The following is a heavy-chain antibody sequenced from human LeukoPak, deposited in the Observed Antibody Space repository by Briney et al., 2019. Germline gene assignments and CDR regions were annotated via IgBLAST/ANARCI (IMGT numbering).Heavy chain of an antibody. CDR1: GGSTSSHY. D-gene: IGHD2-15*01. V-gene: IGHV4-59*11. CDR3: ARAKHCSGGSCYIEWFDP. Sequence: MSSETLSLTCTVSGGSTSSHYWSWIRQPPGKGLEWIGYIYYSGSTNYNPSLKSRVTISVDTSKNQFSLKLSSVTAADTAVYYCARAKHCSGGSCYIEWFDPWGQGTLVTVSS. CDR2: IYYSGST. J-gene: IGHJ5*02.